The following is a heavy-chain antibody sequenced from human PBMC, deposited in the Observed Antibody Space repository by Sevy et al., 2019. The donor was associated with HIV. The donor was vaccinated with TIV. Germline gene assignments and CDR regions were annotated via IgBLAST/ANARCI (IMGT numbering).Heavy chain of an antibody. CDR3: ARANLDSSGSYDAFDI. CDR1: GFTFSTYA. D-gene: IGHD3-22*01. V-gene: IGHV3-23*01. J-gene: IGHJ3*02. Sequence: GGSLRLSCAASGFTFSTYAMSWVRQAPGKGLEWVSGISGSGGSTYYADSLKGRFTIFRDNSKNTLSLQMNSLRAEDMAVYYCARANLDSSGSYDAFDIWGQGTMVTVSS. CDR2: ISGSGGST.